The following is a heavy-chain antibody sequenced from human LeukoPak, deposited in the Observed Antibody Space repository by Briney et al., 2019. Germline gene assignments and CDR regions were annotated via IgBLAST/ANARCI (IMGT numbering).Heavy chain of an antibody. CDR1: GGSISSSSYY. J-gene: IGHJ6*02. Sequence: PSETLSLTCTVSGGSISSSSYYWGWIRQPPGKGLEWIGSIYYSGSTYYNPSLKSRVTISVDTSKNQFSLKLSSVTAADTAVYYCARQSVAGYYYGMDVWGQGTTATVSS. CDR2: IYYSGST. CDR3: ARQSVAGYYYGMDV. D-gene: IGHD6-19*01. V-gene: IGHV4-39*01.